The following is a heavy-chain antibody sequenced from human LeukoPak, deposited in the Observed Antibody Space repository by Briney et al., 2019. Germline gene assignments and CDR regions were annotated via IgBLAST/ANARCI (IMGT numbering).Heavy chain of an antibody. CDR3: TSDQVYFDGGGVRADN. J-gene: IGHJ4*02. D-gene: IGHD3-9*01. V-gene: IGHV3-15*01. CDR2: ILSKVSGGTT. Sequence: PGGSLRLSCVGSGFHFTNAWMSWVRQAPGKGLEWIGRILSKVSGGTTDYAAPVKGRFTISRDDSKNTLYLEMSSLEIEDNALYYCTSDQVYFDGGGVRADNWGQGTRVTVSS. CDR1: GFHFTNAW.